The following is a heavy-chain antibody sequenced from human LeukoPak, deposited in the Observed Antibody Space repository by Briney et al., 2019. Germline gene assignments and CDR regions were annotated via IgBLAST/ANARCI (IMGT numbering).Heavy chain of an antibody. CDR3: ARDHDYSNAFDI. J-gene: IGHJ3*02. Sequence: SETLSLTCAVYGGSFSGYYWSWIRQPPGKGLEWIGEINHSGSTNYNPSLKCRVTISVDTSKNQFSLKLSSVTAADTAVYYCARDHDYSNAFDIWGQGTMVTVSS. D-gene: IGHD4-4*01. V-gene: IGHV4-34*01. CDR2: INHSGST. CDR1: GGSFSGYY.